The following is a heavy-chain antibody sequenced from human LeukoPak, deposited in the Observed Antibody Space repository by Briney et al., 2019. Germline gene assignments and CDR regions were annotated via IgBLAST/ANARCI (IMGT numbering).Heavy chain of an antibody. CDR1: GYTFTGYY. J-gene: IGHJ4*02. CDR3: ARDLTTVTTSGEDY. V-gene: IGHV1-2*02. Sequence: GASVKVSCKASGYTFTGYYMHWVRQAPGQGLEWMGWINPNSGGTNYAQKFQGRVTMTRDTSISTAYMELSSLRSEDTAVYYCARDLTTVTTSGEDYWGQGTLVTVSS. CDR2: INPNSGGT. D-gene: IGHD4-17*01.